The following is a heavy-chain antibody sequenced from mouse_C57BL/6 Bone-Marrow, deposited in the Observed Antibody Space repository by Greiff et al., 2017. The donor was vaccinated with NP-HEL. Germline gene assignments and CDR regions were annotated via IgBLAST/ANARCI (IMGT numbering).Heavy chain of an antibody. D-gene: IGHD3-1*01. CDR1: GYSITSGYY. Sequence: EVQVVESGPGLVKPSQSLSLTCSVTGYSITSGYYWNWIRQFPGNKLEWMGYISYDGSNNYNPSLKNRISITRDTSKNQFFLKLNSVTTEDTATYYCARELGRGCYFDYWGQGTTLTVSS. CDR3: ARELGRGCYFDY. CDR2: ISYDGSN. J-gene: IGHJ2*01. V-gene: IGHV3-6*01.